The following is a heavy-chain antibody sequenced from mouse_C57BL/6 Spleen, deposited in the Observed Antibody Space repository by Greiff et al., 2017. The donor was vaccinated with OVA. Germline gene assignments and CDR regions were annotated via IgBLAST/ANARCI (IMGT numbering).Heavy chain of an antibody. Sequence: DVMLVESGEGLVKPGGSLKLSCAASGFTFTSYAMSWVRQTPEKRLEWVAYISSGGDYIYYADTVKGRFTISRDNARNTLYLQMSSLKSEDTAMYYCTRVYYDDDVGDYWGQGTTLTVSS. CDR3: TRVYYDDDVGDY. V-gene: IGHV5-9-1*02. CDR1: GFTFTSYA. D-gene: IGHD2-4*01. CDR2: ISSGGDYI. J-gene: IGHJ2*01.